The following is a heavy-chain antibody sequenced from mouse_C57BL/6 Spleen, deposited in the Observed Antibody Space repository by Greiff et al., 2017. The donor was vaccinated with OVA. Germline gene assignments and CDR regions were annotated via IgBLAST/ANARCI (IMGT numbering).Heavy chain of an antibody. V-gene: IGHV1-81*01. CDR1: GYTFTSYG. J-gene: IGHJ2*01. CDR3: ARHASWDFED. CDR2: IYPRSGNT. Sequence: VQLQQSGAELARPGASVKLSCKASGYTFTSYGISWVKQRPGQGLEWIGEIYPRSGNTYYTEKFKGKATLTADKSSSTAYMELRSLTSEDSAVYFCARHASWDFEDWGQGTTLTVSS. D-gene: IGHD4-1*01.